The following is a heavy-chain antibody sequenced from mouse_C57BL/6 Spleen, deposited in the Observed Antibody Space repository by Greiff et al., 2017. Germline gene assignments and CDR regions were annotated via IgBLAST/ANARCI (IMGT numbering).Heavy chain of an antibody. D-gene: IGHD1-1*01. J-gene: IGHJ3*01. CDR3: ARDTGYSFAY. Sequence: DVQLVESGGGLVKPGGSLKLSCAASGFTFSSYAMSWVRQTPEKRLEWVATISDGGSYTYYPDNVKGRFTISRDNAKNNLYLQMSHLKSEDTAMYYCARDTGYSFAYWGQGTLVTVSA. CDR1: GFTFSSYA. CDR2: ISDGGSYT. V-gene: IGHV5-4*01.